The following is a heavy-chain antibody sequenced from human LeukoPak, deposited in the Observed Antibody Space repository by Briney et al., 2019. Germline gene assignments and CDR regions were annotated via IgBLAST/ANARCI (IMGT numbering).Heavy chain of an antibody. CDR1: GGSISSSSYY. V-gene: IGHV4-39*01. Sequence: PSETLSLTCTVSGGSISSSSYYWGWIRQPPGKGLEWIGSIYYSGSTYYNLSLKSRVTISVDTSKNQFSLKLSSVTAADTAVYYCARQKQQLVYYYYYGMDVWGQGTTVTVSS. J-gene: IGHJ6*02. CDR2: IYYSGST. CDR3: ARQKQQLVYYYYYGMDV. D-gene: IGHD6-13*01.